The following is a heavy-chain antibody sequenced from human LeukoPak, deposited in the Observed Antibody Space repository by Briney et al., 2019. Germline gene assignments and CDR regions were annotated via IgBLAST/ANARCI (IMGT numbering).Heavy chain of an antibody. V-gene: IGHV1-46*01. CDR3: AREPPESYYFDN. CDR1: GYTFSGFY. CDR2: IKVSGGRT. J-gene: IGHJ4*02. Sequence: ASVKVSCKASGYTFSGFYVHWVRQAPGQGLEWMGIIKVSGGRTEYAQKFQGRVTVTRDMSTSTVYMELNNLRSEDTAVYYCAREPPESYYFDNWGQGTLVIVSS.